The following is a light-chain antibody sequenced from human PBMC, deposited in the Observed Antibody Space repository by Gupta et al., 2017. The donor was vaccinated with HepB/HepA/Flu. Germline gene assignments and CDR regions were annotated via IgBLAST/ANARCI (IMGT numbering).Light chain of an antibody. J-gene: IGKJ3*01. V-gene: IGKV1-9*01. CDR1: QGISSY. CDR3: QQRSNFPFA. Sequence: DIQLTQSPSFLSASIGDRVTITCRASQGISSYVAWYQQKPGKAPRLLIYAASTVKNGVPTSFSGSGFGTEFTLTITHRQPEDFANYYCQQRSNFPFAFGHGTKVDIK. CDR2: AAS.